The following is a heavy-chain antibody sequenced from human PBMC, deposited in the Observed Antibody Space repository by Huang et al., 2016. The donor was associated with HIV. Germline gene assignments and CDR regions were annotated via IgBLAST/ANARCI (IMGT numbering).Heavy chain of an antibody. Sequence: QVILEESGPVLVKPTETLTLTCNVSGFSLSDRRMGVSWIRQPPGKALEWLGPLFSNDEKSYSPSLKNRLAISKDTSKGQVDLGMINMDLVDTATYYCARIRLAPVLWRVDAVDIWGQGKVVTVSS. D-gene: IGHD2-21*01. V-gene: IGHV2-26*01. J-gene: IGHJ3*02. CDR1: GFSLSDRRMG. CDR3: ARIRLAPVLWRVDAVDI. CDR2: LFSNDEK.